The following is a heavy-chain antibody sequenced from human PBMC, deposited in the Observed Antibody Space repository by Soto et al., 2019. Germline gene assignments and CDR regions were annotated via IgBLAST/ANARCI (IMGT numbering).Heavy chain of an antibody. V-gene: IGHV2-5*02. CDR1: GFSLSTSGVG. D-gene: IGHD2-2*01. J-gene: IGHJ3*01. Sequence: QITLKESGPALVNPTQTLTLTCTFSGFSLSTSGVGVGWIRQPPGKALEWLALIYWDGEKRYSPSQKSRLAITTDTSKNQVVLTMTNLDPVDTATYYCAHFIVVLPSDVFDVWGQGTMVAVSS. CDR2: IYWDGEK. CDR3: AHFIVVLPSDVFDV.